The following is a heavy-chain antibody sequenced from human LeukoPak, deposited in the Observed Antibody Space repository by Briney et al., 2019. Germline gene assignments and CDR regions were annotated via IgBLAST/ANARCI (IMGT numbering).Heavy chain of an antibody. D-gene: IGHD3-22*01. CDR3: ARDQDYDHLYYYYGMDV. Sequence: PGRSLRLSCAASGFTFSSYAMHWVRQAPGKGLGWVAVISYDGSNKYYADSVKGRFTISRDNSKNTLYLQMNSLRAEDTAVYYCARDQDYDHLYYYYGMDVWGQGTTVTVSS. J-gene: IGHJ6*02. V-gene: IGHV3-30-3*01. CDR2: ISYDGSNK. CDR1: GFTFSSYA.